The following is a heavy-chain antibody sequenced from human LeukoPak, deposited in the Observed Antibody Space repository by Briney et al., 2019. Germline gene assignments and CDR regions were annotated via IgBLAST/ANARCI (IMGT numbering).Heavy chain of an antibody. Sequence: SVKVSCKASGYTFTSYAMNWVRQAPGQGLEWMGGIIPIFGTANYAQKFQGRVTITADESTSTAYMELSSLRSEDTAVYYCASSIVVVPAAVPLGYYGMDVWGQGTTVTVSS. V-gene: IGHV1-69*13. CDR2: IIPIFGTA. CDR3: ASSIVVVPAAVPLGYYGMDV. D-gene: IGHD2-2*01. CDR1: GYTFTSYA. J-gene: IGHJ6*02.